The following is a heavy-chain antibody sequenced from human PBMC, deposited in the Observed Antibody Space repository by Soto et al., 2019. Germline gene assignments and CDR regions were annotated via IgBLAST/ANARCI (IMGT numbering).Heavy chain of an antibody. CDR2: IIPIFGTA. D-gene: IGHD3-22*01. Sequence: QVQLVQSGAEVKKPGSSVKVSCKASGGTFSNFVISWVRQAPGQGLEWMGGIIPIFGTANYAQKFQGRVTITADQSTSTAYMELSSLRAEDTAVYHCARAGPYKPSAYDSSGYYFMDVWGQGTTVTVSS. V-gene: IGHV1-69*01. J-gene: IGHJ6*02. CDR1: GGTFSNFV. CDR3: ARAGPYKPSAYDSSGYYFMDV.